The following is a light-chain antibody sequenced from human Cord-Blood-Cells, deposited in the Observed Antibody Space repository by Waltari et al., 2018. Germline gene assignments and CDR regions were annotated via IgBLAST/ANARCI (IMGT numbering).Light chain of an antibody. J-gene: IGKJ4*01. V-gene: IGKV1-39*01. CDR2: AAS. CDR3: QQSYSTPLT. Sequence: DIQMTQSASSLSASVGDRVTITCRASQSISSYLNWYQQKPGKAPKLLINAASSLQSGVPSSFSGSGSGTDFTLTISSLRPEDFATYYCQQSYSTPLTFGGGTKVEIK. CDR1: QSISSY.